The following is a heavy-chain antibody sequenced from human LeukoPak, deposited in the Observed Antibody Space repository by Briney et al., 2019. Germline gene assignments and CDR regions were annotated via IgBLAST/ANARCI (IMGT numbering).Heavy chain of an antibody. CDR2: ISSDGSNK. CDR1: GFTFSSYD. Sequence: GRSLRLSCAASGFTFSSYDIHWVRQAPGKGLEWVAVISSDGSNKYYADSVKSRFTISRDNSKNTLYLQMNSLRAEDTAVYYCARATEGLDYWGQGTLVTVSS. J-gene: IGHJ4*02. CDR3: ARATEGLDY. V-gene: IGHV3-30*03.